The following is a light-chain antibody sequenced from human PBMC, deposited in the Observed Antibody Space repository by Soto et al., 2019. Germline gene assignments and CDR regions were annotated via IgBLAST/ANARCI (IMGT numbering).Light chain of an antibody. Sequence: EIVLTQSPATLSLSPGERATLSCRASQSVSSYLAWYQQKPGQAPRLLIYDASNRATGIPARFSGSGSGTDFPLTISRLEPEYFADYYWQQRSNWLWTFGQGTKLEIK. CDR3: QQRSNWLWT. V-gene: IGKV3-11*01. J-gene: IGKJ1*01. CDR1: QSVSSY. CDR2: DAS.